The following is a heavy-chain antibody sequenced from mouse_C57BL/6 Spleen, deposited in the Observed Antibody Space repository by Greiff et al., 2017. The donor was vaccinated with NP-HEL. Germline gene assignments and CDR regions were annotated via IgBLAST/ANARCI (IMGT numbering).Heavy chain of an antibody. J-gene: IGHJ3*01. D-gene: IGHD4-1*01. Sequence: EVNVVESGGGLVKPGGSLKLSCAASGFTFSSYAMSWVRQTPEKRLEWVATISDGGSYTYYPDNVKGRFTISRDNAKNNLYLQMSHLKSEDTAMDYCANLGRDAWFAYWGQGTLVTVSA. CDR2: ISDGGSYT. CDR3: ANLGRDAWFAY. CDR1: GFTFSSYA. V-gene: IGHV5-4*03.